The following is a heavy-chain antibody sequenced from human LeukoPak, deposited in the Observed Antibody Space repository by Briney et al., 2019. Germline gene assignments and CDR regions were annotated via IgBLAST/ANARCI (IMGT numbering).Heavy chain of an antibody. Sequence: GGSLRLSCSASGFTLSSHAMHWVRQAPGKGLEYVSGISSNGVGTYYADSVKGRFTISSDNSKATLYLQMNSLRAEDTAIYYCAKFREVGANRGLDVWGQGTTVTVSS. D-gene: IGHD1-26*01. CDR3: AKFREVGANRGLDV. CDR2: ISSNGVGT. J-gene: IGHJ6*01. V-gene: IGHV3-64*04. CDR1: GFTLSSHA.